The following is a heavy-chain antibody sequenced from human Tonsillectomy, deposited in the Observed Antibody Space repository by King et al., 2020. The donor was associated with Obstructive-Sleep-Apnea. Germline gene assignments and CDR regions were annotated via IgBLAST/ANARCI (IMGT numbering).Heavy chain of an antibody. V-gene: IGHV4-31*03. D-gene: IGHD6-6*01. CDR3: ARCKGSDYYYGMDV. CDR1: GGSISSGGYY. J-gene: IGHJ6*02. Sequence: VQLQESGPGLVKPSETLSLTCTVSGGSISSGGYYWSWIRQHPGKGLEWIGYIYYSGSTYYNPSLKSRVTISVDTSKNQFSLKLSSVTAADTAVYYCARCKGSDYYYGMDVWGQGTTVTVSS. CDR2: IYYSGST.